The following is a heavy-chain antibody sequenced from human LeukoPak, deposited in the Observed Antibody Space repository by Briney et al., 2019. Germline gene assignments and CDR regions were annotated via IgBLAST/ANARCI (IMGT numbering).Heavy chain of an antibody. CDR2: IYNIGST. V-gene: IGHV4-59*01. D-gene: IGHD3-9*01. CDR3: ARGGFDILTGYYFNY. J-gene: IGHJ4*02. Sequence: SETLSLTCTVSGGSISSYFWSWIRQPPGKGLEWIGYIYNIGSTNYNPSLKSRVTISVDTSKNQFSLKLSSVTAADTAVYYCARGGFDILTGYYFNYWGQGTLVTVSS. CDR1: GGSISSYF.